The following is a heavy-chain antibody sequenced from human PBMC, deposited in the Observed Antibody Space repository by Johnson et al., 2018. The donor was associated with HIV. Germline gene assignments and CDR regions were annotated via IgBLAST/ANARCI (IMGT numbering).Heavy chain of an antibody. CDR1: GFTVSSNY. J-gene: IGHJ3*02. Sequence: VQLVESGGGLIQPGGSLRLSCAASGFTVSSNYMSWVRQAPGKGLEWVSVIYSGGSTYYADSVKGRFTLSRDSSKNTLYLQMNSLRAEDTAVYYCAKEVVSGWYPAGAFDIWGQGTMVTVSS. CDR3: AKEVVSGWYPAGAFDI. CDR2: IYSGGST. V-gene: IGHV3-53*01. D-gene: IGHD6-19*01.